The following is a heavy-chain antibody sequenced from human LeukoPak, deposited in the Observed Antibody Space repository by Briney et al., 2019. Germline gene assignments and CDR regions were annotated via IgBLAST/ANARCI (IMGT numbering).Heavy chain of an antibody. CDR1: GFTFSSYG. Sequence: GGSLRLSCAASGFTFSSYGMHWVRQAPGKGLEWVAFIRYDGSNKYYADSVKGRFTISRDNAKNSLYLQMNSLRAEDTALYYCAKDKDSSSWGYYGMDVWGQGTTVTVSS. J-gene: IGHJ6*02. D-gene: IGHD6-13*01. V-gene: IGHV3-30*02. CDR3: AKDKDSSSWGYYGMDV. CDR2: IRYDGSNK.